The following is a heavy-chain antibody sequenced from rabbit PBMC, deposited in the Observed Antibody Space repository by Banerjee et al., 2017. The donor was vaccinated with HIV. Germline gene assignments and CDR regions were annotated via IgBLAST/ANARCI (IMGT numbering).Heavy chain of an antibody. J-gene: IGHJ4*01. CDR1: GVAFSTYG. Sequence: QLVESGGGLVTLGGDLIPSCNASGVAFSTYGISWLRQAPGKGLEWIASIYPYYGNTDYASWVNGRFTISLDNAQNALFLQMTSLTAADTATYFCARAAGYAGDGYATGFNLWGPGTLVTVS. CDR3: ARAAGYAGDGYATGFNL. CDR2: IYPYYGNT. D-gene: IGHD6-1*01. V-gene: IGHV1S7*01.